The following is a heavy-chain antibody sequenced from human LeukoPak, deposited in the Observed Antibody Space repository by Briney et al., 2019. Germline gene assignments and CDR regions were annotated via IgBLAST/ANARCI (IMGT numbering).Heavy chain of an antibody. D-gene: IGHD6-13*01. V-gene: IGHV3-23*01. Sequence: PGGSLRLSCAASGFTLSSYAMSWVRQAPGKGLEWVSAISDSGNTYHADSVKGRFTISRDSSKNTLFLQMNRLRPEDAAVYYCARDRGVYSRTLEDWGQGTLVTVSS. CDR1: GFTLSSYA. J-gene: IGHJ4*02. CDR3: ARDRGVYSRTLED. CDR2: ISDSGNT.